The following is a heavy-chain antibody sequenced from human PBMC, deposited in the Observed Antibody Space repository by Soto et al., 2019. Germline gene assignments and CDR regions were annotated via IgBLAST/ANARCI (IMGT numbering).Heavy chain of an antibody. CDR3: GKDIRSGSIDY. CDR2: IWAHGTDQ. V-gene: IGHV3-33*06. D-gene: IGHD1-1*01. CDR1: GYSITNNG. Sequence: GGSLRLSCAASGYSITNNGMHWVRQAPGKGLEWVALIWAHGTDQYYADSVKGRFTVSRGTSTNTVYLQMNSLRAEDTARYYCGKDIRSGSIDYWGQGTLVTVSS. J-gene: IGHJ4*02.